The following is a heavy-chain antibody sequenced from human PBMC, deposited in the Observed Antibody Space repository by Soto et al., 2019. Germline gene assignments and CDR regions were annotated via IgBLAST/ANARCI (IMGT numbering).Heavy chain of an antibody. J-gene: IGHJ6*02. D-gene: IGHD6-19*01. CDR2: IRSKAYGGTR. V-gene: IGHV3-49*04. CDR3: TRDSQWLVHAYGVDV. Sequence: EVQLVEAGGGLVQPGRSRRLSCTASGFTFGDYTMSWVRQAPGKGLEWVGFIRSKAYGGTRRYAASVEGRFTISRDDSKSIVYLQMNSLKTEDSGVYYCTRDSQWLVHAYGVDVWGQGTTVTVSS. CDR1: GFTFGDYT.